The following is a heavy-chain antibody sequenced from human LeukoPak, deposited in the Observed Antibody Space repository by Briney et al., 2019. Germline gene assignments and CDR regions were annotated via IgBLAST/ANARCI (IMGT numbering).Heavy chain of an antibody. D-gene: IGHD3-3*01. Sequence: PGGSLRLSCAASGFTFDDYAMHWVRQAPGKGLEWVSGISWNSGSIGYADSVKGRFTISRDNAKNSLYLQMNSLRAEDMALYYCAKQMEWDPDAFDIWGQGTMVTVSS. CDR1: GFTFDDYA. J-gene: IGHJ3*02. CDR2: ISWNSGSI. CDR3: AKQMEWDPDAFDI. V-gene: IGHV3-9*03.